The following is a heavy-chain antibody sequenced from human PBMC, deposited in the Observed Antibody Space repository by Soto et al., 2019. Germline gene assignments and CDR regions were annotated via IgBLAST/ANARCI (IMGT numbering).Heavy chain of an antibody. CDR2: IIPMFGTP. Sequence: QVQLVQSGAEVKEPGSSVKVSCTASGGTVSNYPISWVRQAPGQGLEWMGGIIPMFGTPNYALKFQGRVTITADESTCTGYTWLSSLRYDDTAVYYCARHAAHLEWLQPFDYWGQGALVNVAS. CDR3: ARHAAHLEWLQPFDY. V-gene: IGHV1-69*01. J-gene: IGHJ4*02. CDR1: GGTVSNYP. D-gene: IGHD3-3*01.